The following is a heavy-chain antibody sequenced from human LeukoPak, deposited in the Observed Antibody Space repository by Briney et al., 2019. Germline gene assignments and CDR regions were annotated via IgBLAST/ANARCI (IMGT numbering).Heavy chain of an antibody. Sequence: ASVKVSCKASGYSFIAHYMHWVRQAPGQGLEWMGCINPNSGDTNYAQDFQGRVTMTRDTSIASSYMELTGLESDDTAVYYCARGRRILGGPENAGDFFDFWGQGSLVTVSS. CDR1: GYSFIAHY. CDR2: INPNSGDT. CDR3: ARGRRILGGPENAGDFFDF. V-gene: IGHV1-2*02. J-gene: IGHJ4*01. D-gene: IGHD3-16*01.